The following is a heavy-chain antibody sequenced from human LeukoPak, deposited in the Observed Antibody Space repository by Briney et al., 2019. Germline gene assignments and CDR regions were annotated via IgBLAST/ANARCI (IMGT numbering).Heavy chain of an antibody. V-gene: IGHV1-46*03. D-gene: IGHD3/OR15-3a*01. Sequence: ASVKVSCKASGYTFTSYYMHWVRQAPGQGLEWMGIINPSGGSTSYAQKFQGRVTMTRDMSTSTVYMELSSLRSEDTAVYYCTRHVPWTLKSPHWGQGTLVTVSS. CDR1: GYTFTSYY. CDR2: INPSGGST. CDR3: TRHVPWTLKSPH. J-gene: IGHJ4*02.